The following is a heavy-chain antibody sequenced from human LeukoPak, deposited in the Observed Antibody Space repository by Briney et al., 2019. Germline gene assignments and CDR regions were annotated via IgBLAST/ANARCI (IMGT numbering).Heavy chain of an antibody. Sequence: SETLSLTCAVYGGSFSGYYWSWIRQPPGKGLEWIGEINHSGGTNYNPSLKSRVTISVDTSKNQFSLKLSSVTAADTAVYYCARGNMVGELLDWGQGTLVTVSS. V-gene: IGHV4-34*01. D-gene: IGHD3-10*02. CDR2: INHSGGT. J-gene: IGHJ4*02. CDR3: ARGNMVGELLD. CDR1: GGSFSGYY.